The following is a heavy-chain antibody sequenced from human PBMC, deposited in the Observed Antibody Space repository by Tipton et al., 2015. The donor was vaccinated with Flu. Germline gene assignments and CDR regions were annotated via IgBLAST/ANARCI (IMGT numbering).Heavy chain of an antibody. D-gene: IGHD3-10*01. Sequence: TLSLTCTVSGGSLSNYFWSWIRQPAGKGLEWIGRIYPSGNTNYNPSLQSRVTISLDRSKKQFSLKVNSVTAADTAVYYCARVPFGSGTYYKTDPFDIWGQGTMVTVSS. CDR2: IYPSGNT. CDR1: GGSLSNYF. J-gene: IGHJ3*02. V-gene: IGHV4-4*07. CDR3: ARVPFGSGTYYKTDPFDI.